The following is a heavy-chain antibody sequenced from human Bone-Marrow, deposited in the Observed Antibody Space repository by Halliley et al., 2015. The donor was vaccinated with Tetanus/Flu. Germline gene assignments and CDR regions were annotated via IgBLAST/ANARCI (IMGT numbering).Heavy chain of an antibody. V-gene: IGHV1-69*17. CDR3: ARGGVVGAPFDS. CDR1: GGSFTSYA. D-gene: IGHD2-21*01. J-gene: IGHJ4*02. CDR2: IVPLFDIA. Sequence: QLVQSGAEVKKPGSSVKVSCKTSGGSFTSYAISWVRQAPGQGLEWMGGIVPLFDIANYGQKFQGRVTITADRFTRTAYMELNSLRSGDTAIYYCARGGVVGAPFDSWGQGTLVTVSS.